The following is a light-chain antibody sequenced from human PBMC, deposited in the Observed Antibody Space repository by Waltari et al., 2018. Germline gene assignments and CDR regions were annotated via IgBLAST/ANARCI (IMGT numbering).Light chain of an antibody. CDR1: SSDVGSYNL. V-gene: IGLV2-23*02. Sequence: QSALTQPASVSGSPGQSITISCPATSSDVGSYNLVSWYQQHPGNAPQLMIYDVSKRPSGVSNRFSGSKSGNTASLTISGLQTEDEADYYCCSYARSSTFVFGAGTKVSVL. CDR3: CSYARSSTFV. CDR2: DVS. J-gene: IGLJ1*01.